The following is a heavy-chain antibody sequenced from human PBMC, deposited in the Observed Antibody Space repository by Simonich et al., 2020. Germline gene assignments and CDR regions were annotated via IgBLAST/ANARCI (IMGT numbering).Heavy chain of an antibody. V-gene: IGHV3-33*01. CDR3: ARAYSSSWYNWFDP. CDR1: GFTFSSYG. J-gene: IGHJ5*02. D-gene: IGHD6-13*01. CDR2: IWYDESNK. Sequence: QVQLVESGGGVVQPGRSLRLSCAASGFTFSSYGMHWVRQAPGKGREWGAGIWYDESNKYYADSGKGRFTISRDNSKNTLYLQMNSLRAEDTAVYYCARAYSSSWYNWFDPWGQGTLVTVSS.